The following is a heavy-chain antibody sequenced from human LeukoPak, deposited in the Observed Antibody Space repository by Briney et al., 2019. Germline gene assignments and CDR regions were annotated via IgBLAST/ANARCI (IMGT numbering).Heavy chain of an antibody. CDR1: GGTFSSYA. CDR3: ARGGSDDHDAFDI. D-gene: IGHD1-26*01. V-gene: IGHV1-69*13. J-gene: IGHJ3*02. Sequence: ASVTVSCKASGGTFSSYAISWVRQAPGQGLEWMGGIIPIFGTANYAQKFQGRVTITADESTSTAYMELSSLRSEDTAVYYCARGGSDDHDAFDIWGQGTMVTVSS. CDR2: IIPIFGTA.